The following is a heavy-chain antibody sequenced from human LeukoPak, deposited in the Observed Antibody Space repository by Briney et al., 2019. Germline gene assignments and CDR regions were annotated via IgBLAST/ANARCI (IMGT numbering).Heavy chain of an antibody. V-gene: IGHV3-48*01. Sequence: GGSLRLSCAASGFAFNTYSMTWVRQAPGKGLEWVSYISGSGSPIYYADSVKGRFTASRDNAKNSLYLQMNSLRAEDTAVYYCARGATVGSLDYWGQGTLVTVSS. CDR2: ISGSGSPI. CDR3: ARGATVGSLDY. CDR1: GFAFNTYS. D-gene: IGHD4-23*01. J-gene: IGHJ4*02.